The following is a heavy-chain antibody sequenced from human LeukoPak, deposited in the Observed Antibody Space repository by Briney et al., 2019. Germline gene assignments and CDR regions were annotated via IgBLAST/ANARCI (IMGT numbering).Heavy chain of an antibody. J-gene: IGHJ4*02. CDR3: AKDLKRGYSYGYWAFTPGY. CDR1: GFTFTSYS. CDR2: ILYDGSTK. Sequence: QPGRSLRLSCAASGFTFTSYSMHWVRQAPGKGLEWVVVILYDGSTKYYADSVKGRFTVSRDDSKNTVYLQMNSLRPEDTAVYYCAKDLKRGYSYGYWAFTPGYWGQGTLVTVSS. D-gene: IGHD5-18*01. V-gene: IGHV3-30*04.